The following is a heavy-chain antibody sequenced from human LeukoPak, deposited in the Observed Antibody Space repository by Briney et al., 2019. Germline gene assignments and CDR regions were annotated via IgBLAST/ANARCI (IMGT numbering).Heavy chain of an antibody. CDR3: ATAQTYYDILTGYYNYYFDY. Sequence: GESLKISCKGSGYSFTSYWISWVRQMPGKGLEWMGRIDPSDSYTNYSPSFQGHVTISADKSISTAYLQWSSLKASDTAMYYCATAQTYYDILTGYYNYYFDYWGQGTLVTVSS. J-gene: IGHJ4*02. CDR2: IDPSDSYT. CDR1: GYSFTSYW. V-gene: IGHV5-10-1*01. D-gene: IGHD3-9*01.